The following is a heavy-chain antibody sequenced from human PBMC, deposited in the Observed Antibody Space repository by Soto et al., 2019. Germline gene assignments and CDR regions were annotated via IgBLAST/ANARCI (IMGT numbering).Heavy chain of an antibody. CDR2: VYDLDGT. J-gene: IGHJ6*02. Sequence: GGSLRLSCVASGLTVSGKKYMAWVRQAPGKGPEWVSGVYDLDGTYYADSVKGRFTISRDISRNTVFLQMSSLRAEDTAVYYCAKERDASGGDYYYGMDVWGQGTTVTVSS. V-gene: IGHV3-53*01. CDR3: AKERDASGGDYYYGMDV. D-gene: IGHD3-10*01. CDR1: GLTVSGKKY.